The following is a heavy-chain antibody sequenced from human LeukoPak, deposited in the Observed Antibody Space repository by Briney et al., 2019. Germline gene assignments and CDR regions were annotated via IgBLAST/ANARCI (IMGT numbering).Heavy chain of an antibody. CDR3: AKVSNPIVVVTATFDY. CDR2: ISGSGAST. J-gene: IGHJ4*02. D-gene: IGHD2-21*02. CDR1: GFTFSSYA. Sequence: GGSLRLSCAASGFTFSSYAMSWVRQAPGKGLEWVSVISGSGASTYYADSVKGRFTISRDNSKNTLYLQMNSLRAEDTAVYYCAKVSNPIVVVTATFDYWGQGTLVTVSS. V-gene: IGHV3-23*01.